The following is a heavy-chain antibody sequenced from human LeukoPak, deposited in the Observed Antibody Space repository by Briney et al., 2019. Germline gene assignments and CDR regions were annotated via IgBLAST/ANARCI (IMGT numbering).Heavy chain of an antibody. V-gene: IGHV3-30-3*01. CDR3: ARFIPSSGSYEP. Sequence: PGGSLRLSCAASGFTFSSYAMHWVRQAPGKGLEWVAVISYDGSNKYYADSVKGRFTISRDNSKNTLYLQMNSLRAEDTAVYYCARFIPSSGSYEPWGQGTLVTVSS. CDR2: ISYDGSNK. CDR1: GFTFSSYA. D-gene: IGHD1-26*01. J-gene: IGHJ5*02.